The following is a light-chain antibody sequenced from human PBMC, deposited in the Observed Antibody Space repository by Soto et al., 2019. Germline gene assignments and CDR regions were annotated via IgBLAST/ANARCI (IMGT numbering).Light chain of an antibody. J-gene: IGLJ2*01. CDR2: GNN. CDR3: QSYDSSLSGSVV. Sequence: QSVLTQPPSVSGAPGQRVIISCTGSSSNIGIGYDVHWYQQLPGTAPRLRIFGNNNRPSGVPDRFSGSKSGTSASLAITGLQAEDEGHYYCQSYDSSLSGSVVFGGGTKLTVL. CDR1: SSNIGIGYD. V-gene: IGLV1-40*01.